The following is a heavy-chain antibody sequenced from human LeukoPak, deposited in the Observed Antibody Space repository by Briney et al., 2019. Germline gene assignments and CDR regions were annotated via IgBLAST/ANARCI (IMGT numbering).Heavy chain of an antibody. CDR1: GGSISSYY. CDR2: IYYSGST. V-gene: IGHV4-39*07. D-gene: IGHD3-22*01. Sequence: SETLSLTCTVSGGSISSYYWGWIRQPPEKGLEWIGSIYYSGSTYYNPSLKSRVTISVGTSKNQFSLKLSSVTAADTAVYYCARDEGGPYYYDSSGYYTFDYWGQGTLVTVSS. J-gene: IGHJ4*02. CDR3: ARDEGGPYYYDSSGYYTFDY.